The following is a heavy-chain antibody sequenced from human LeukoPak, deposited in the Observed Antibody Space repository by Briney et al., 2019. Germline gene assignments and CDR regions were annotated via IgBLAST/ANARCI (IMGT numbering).Heavy chain of an antibody. CDR1: GYSFTSGHY. Sequence: SETLSLTCSVSGYSFTSGHYWGWIRQPPGKGLEWIGYIYTSGSTNYNPSLKSRVTISVDTSKNQFSLKLSSVTAADTAVYYCARRGDGYNRPFDYWGQGTLVTVSS. D-gene: IGHD5-24*01. CDR2: IYTSGST. J-gene: IGHJ4*02. CDR3: ARRGDGYNRPFDY. V-gene: IGHV4-4*09.